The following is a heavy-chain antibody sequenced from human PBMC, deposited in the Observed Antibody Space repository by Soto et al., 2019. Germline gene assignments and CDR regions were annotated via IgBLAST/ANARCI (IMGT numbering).Heavy chain of an antibody. Sequence: ASVKVSCKASGYTFTSYDINWVRQATGQGLEWMGWMNPNSGNTGYAQKFQGRITMTRNTSISTAYMELSSLRSEDTAVYYCARVLVLGWNMIRGLDNPHYFNYWGQGTLVTVSS. V-gene: IGHV1-8*01. CDR1: GYTFTSYD. CDR3: ARVLVLGWNMIRGLDNPHYFNY. J-gene: IGHJ4*02. D-gene: IGHD3-10*01. CDR2: MNPNSGNT.